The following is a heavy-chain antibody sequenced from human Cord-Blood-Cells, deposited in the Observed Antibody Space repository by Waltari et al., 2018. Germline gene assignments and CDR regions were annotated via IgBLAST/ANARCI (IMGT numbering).Heavy chain of an antibody. CDR3: AREGGRNYYDSSGYYYYYGMDV. D-gene: IGHD3-22*01. CDR1: GGSFSGYY. CDR2: INHSGST. J-gene: IGHJ6*02. V-gene: IGHV4-34*01. Sequence: QVQLQQWGAGLLKPSETLSLTCAVYGGSFSGYYWSWIHQPPGKGLEWIGEINHSGSTNYNPSLKSRVTISVDTSKNQFSLKLSSVTAADTAVYYCAREGGRNYYDSSGYYYYYGMDVWGQGTTVTVSS.